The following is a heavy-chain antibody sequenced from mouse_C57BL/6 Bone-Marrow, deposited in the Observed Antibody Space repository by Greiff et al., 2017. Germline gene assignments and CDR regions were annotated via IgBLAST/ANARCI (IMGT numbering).Heavy chain of an antibody. CDR2: FYPGNGST. V-gene: IGHV1-55*01. Sequence: VQLQQPGAELVKPGASVKMSCKASGYTFTTYWITWVKQRPGQGLEWIGDFYPGNGSTKYNAKFKGKATLTVDTSSNTAYIHLSSLTSEYSAGYYCSRSVDYRGQGTSVTVSS. CDR3: SRSVDY. CDR1: GYTFTTYW. J-gene: IGHJ4*01.